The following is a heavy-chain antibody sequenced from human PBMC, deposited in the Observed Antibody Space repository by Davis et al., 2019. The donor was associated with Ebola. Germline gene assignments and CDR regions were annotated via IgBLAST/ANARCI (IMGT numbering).Heavy chain of an antibody. D-gene: IGHD1-1*01. J-gene: IGHJ4*02. CDR2: IQSGGGT. Sequence: GGSLRLSCAATGFTVRTYFMNWVRQAPGKGLEWVSVIQSGGGTYYADSVKGRFTISRDNSKNTLYLQMNSLRAEDTAVYYCAKDAGRTFDYWGQGTLVTVSS. CDR1: GFTVRTYF. V-gene: IGHV3-66*02. CDR3: AKDAGRTFDY.